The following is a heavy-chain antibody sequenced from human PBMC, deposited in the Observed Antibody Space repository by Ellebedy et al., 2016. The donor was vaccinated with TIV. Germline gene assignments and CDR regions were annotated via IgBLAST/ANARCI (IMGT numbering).Heavy chain of an antibody. CDR2: TIPMFGTA. CDR1: GGTFSTYA. Sequence: AASVKVSCKASGGTFSTYAISWVRQAPGQGLEWLGGTIPMFGTANFAQRFQGRVTITADESRSTAYTELSSLRSEDTAVYYCAGDRAPIGRNWYFDLWGRGTLVTVSS. J-gene: IGHJ2*01. D-gene: IGHD5-24*01. CDR3: AGDRAPIGRNWYFDL. V-gene: IGHV1-69*13.